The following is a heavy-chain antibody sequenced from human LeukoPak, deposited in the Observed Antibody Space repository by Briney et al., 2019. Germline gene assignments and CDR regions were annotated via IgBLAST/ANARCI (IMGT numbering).Heavy chain of an antibody. CDR3: ARLSGSYYLGYFDY. CDR2: ISYDGSNK. D-gene: IGHD1-26*01. J-gene: IGHJ4*02. Sequence: LSLTCAVYGGSFSGYYWSWIRQPPGKGLEWVAVISYDGSNKYYADSVKGRFTISRDNSKNTLYLQMNSLRAEDTAVYYCARLSGSYYLGYFDYWGQGTLVTVSS. CDR1: GGSFSGYY. V-gene: IGHV3-30-3*01.